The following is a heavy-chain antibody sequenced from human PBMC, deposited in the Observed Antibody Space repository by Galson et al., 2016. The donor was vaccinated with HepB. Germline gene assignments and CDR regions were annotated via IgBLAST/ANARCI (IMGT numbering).Heavy chain of an antibody. CDR1: GFTSTNYA. Sequence: SLRLFCAASGFTSTNYAMTWVRQAPGRGLPWVSTIRGDGSATLYADSVKGRFTISTDRSKNTLYLQMSGLRAEDTAVYYCAKAQPTHTIGWGGAFDVWGQGTMVTVFS. V-gene: IGHV3-23*01. D-gene: IGHD6-19*01. J-gene: IGHJ3*01. CDR2: IRGDGSAT. CDR3: AKAQPTHTIGWGGAFDV.